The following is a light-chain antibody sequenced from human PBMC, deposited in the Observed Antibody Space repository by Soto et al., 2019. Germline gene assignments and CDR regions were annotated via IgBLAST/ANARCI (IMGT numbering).Light chain of an antibody. CDR1: SSDVGGYNY. CDR2: DVS. CDR3: SSYTLNSALG. V-gene: IGLV2-14*01. Sequence: QSVLTQPASVSGSPGQSVSISCTGTSSDVGGYNYVSWYQQHSGKAPKLIIYDVSNRPSGVSSRFSGSKSGNTASLTISGLQAEDEAHYFCSSYTLNSALGFGGGNQLTVL. J-gene: IGLJ7*01.